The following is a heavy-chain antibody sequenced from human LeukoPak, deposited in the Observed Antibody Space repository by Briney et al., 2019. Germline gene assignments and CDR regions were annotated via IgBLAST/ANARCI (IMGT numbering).Heavy chain of an antibody. CDR2: ISGSGGST. J-gene: IGHJ4*02. D-gene: IGHD4-23*01. CDR3: AKDQNLATVVTDGTGY. CDR1: GFTFSSYA. Sequence: GGSLRLSCAASGFTFSSYAMSWVRQAPGKGLEWVSAISGSGGSTYYADSVKGRFTISRDNSKNALYLQMNSLRAEDTAVYYCAKDQNLATVVTDGTGYWGQGTLVTVSS. V-gene: IGHV3-23*01.